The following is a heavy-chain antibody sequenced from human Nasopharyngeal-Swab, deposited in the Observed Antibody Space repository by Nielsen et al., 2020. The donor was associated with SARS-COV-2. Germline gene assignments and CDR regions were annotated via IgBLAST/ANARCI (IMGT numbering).Heavy chain of an antibody. J-gene: IGHJ6*02. V-gene: IGHV3-48*03. D-gene: IGHD4-17*01. CDR3: ARGKDGVYYYYGMDV. CDR1: GLGFSNYE. CDR2: ISTTTATI. Sequence: GESLKISCAASGLGFSNYEMNWVRQAPGKGLEWISYISTTTATIYYADSVKGRFTVSRDNSKNTLYLQMSSLTREDTAIYYCARGKDGVYYYYGMDVWGQGTTVTVSS.